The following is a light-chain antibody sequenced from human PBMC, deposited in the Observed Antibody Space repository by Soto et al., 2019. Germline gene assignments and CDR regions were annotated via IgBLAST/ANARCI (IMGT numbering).Light chain of an antibody. V-gene: IGLV2-14*03. CDR3: TSYTTSSTYV. CDR2: DVS. J-gene: IGLJ1*01. Sequence: QSALTQPASVSGSPGQSITISCTGTSSDVGGYSHVSWYQQHPGKAPKVIIYDVSDRPSGVSNRFSGSKSGNTASLTISGLQAEDEADFYCTSYTTSSTYVFGTGTKVTV. CDR1: SSDVGGYSH.